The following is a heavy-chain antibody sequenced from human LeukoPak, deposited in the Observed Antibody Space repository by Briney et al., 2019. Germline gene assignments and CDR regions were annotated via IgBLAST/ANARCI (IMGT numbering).Heavy chain of an antibody. J-gene: IGHJ3*02. CDR3: AKDKPHYDFWSGYPTLNAFDI. Sequence: GGSLRLSCAASGFTFSSYAMHWVRQAPGKGLEWVAVISYDGSNKYYADSVKGRFTISRDNSKNTLYLQMNSLRAEDTAVYYCAKDKPHYDFWSGYPTLNAFDIWGQGTMVTVSS. CDR1: GFTFSSYA. D-gene: IGHD3-3*01. V-gene: IGHV3-30-3*01. CDR2: ISYDGSNK.